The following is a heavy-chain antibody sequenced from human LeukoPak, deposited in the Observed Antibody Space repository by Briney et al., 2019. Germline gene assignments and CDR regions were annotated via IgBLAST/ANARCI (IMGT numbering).Heavy chain of an antibody. CDR3: ARDLKFGYSSSWYTY. CDR1: GYTFTGYY. CDR2: INPNSGGT. D-gene: IGHD6-13*01. V-gene: IGHV1-2*06. Sequence: ASVKVSCKASGYTFTGYYMHWVRQAPGQGLEWMGRINPNSGGTNYAQKFQGRVTMTRDTSISTAYMELSRLRSDVTAVYYCARDLKFGYSSSWYTYWGQGTLVTVSS. J-gene: IGHJ4*02.